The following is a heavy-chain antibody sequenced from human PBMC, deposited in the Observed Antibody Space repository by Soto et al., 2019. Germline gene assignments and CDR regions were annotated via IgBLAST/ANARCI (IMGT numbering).Heavy chain of an antibody. D-gene: IGHD2-15*01. J-gene: IGHJ5*02. CDR2: IWSAGLT. CDR1: GFTVSSKY. Sequence: GGSLRLSCAASGFTVSSKYMNWVRQAPGKGLEWVSIIWSAGLTYYADSVRGRFTISRDISKNILFLQMNNLRAEDSAIYYCAWELPPDLWGQGTLVTVSS. CDR3: AWELPPDL. V-gene: IGHV3-53*01.